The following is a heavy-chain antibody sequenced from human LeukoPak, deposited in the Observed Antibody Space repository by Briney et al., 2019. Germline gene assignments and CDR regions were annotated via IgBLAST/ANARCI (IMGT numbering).Heavy chain of an antibody. CDR2: VNDSGST. CDR3: ARDITMVSPYYFDY. J-gene: IGHJ4*02. D-gene: IGHD3-10*01. Sequence: PSETLSLTCAVYGGSFSGYYWSWIRQTPGKGLEWIGEVNDSGSTNYNPSLKSRVTISADTSKNQLSLNLTFVTAADTAVYYCARDITMVSPYYFDYWGQGTLVTVSS. V-gene: IGHV4-34*01. CDR1: GGSFSGYY.